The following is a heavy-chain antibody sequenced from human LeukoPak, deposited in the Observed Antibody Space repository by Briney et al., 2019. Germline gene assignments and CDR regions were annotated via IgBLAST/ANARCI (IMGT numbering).Heavy chain of an antibody. CDR2: IRYEGSNK. D-gene: IGHD2-8*02. Sequence: GGSLRLSCAASGFTFSSYGMSWVRQAPGKGLEWVAFIRYEGSNKYYADSVKGRFTISRDNSKNTLYLQMNSLRAEDTAIYYCATYRQVLLPFESWGQGTLVTVSS. V-gene: IGHV3-30*02. J-gene: IGHJ4*02. CDR1: GFTFSSYG. CDR3: ATYRQVLLPFES.